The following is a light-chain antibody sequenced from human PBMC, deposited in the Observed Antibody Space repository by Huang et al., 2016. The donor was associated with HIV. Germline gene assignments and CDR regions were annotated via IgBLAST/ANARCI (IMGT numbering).Light chain of an antibody. CDR2: GTS. Sequence: EIVLTQSPGTLSLFPGERATLSCRASQSVCSSYLAWYQQKPGQAPRLLIYGTSNGETGIPARFSGSGSGKDFTLTISRVEPEDFAVYYCQQYGGSPITFGQGTRLEIK. CDR3: QQYGGSPIT. J-gene: IGKJ5*01. V-gene: IGKV3-20*01. CDR1: QSVCSSY.